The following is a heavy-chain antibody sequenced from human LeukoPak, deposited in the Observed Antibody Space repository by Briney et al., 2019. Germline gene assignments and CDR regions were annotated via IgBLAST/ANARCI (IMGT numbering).Heavy chain of an antibody. CDR2: IYPADSDI. D-gene: IGHD2-15*01. Sequence: GESLKISCKGSGYSINNYWIGWVRQLPGKGLEWMGIIYPADSDIRYSPSFQGQVTISADRSISTAYLQWSSLKASDTAMYYCARQEYCSGGSCYTWFDPWGQGTLVTVSS. J-gene: IGHJ5*02. CDR1: GYSINNYW. V-gene: IGHV5-51*01. CDR3: ARQEYCSGGSCYTWFDP.